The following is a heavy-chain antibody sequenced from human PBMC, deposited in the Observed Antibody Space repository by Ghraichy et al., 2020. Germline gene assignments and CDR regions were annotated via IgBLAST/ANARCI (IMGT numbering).Heavy chain of an antibody. V-gene: IGHV4-30-2*01. Sequence: SETLSLTCTVSGGSISSGDYSWSWIRQPPGKGLEWNGYIYQSGRTYYNPSLKSRVTISVDRSRNQFSLNLISVTAADTAVYYCARSRGYCSSTSCGNWFESWGQGTLVTVSS. CDR3: ARSRGYCSSTSCGNWFES. D-gene: IGHD2-2*01. J-gene: IGHJ5*01. CDR1: GGSISSGDYS. CDR2: IYQSGRT.